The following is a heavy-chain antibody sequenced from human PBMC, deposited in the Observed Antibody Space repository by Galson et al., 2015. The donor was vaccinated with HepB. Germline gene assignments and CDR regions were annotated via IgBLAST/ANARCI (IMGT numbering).Heavy chain of an antibody. V-gene: IGHV3-11*01. CDR1: GFTFSDYY. J-gene: IGHJ4*02. CDR2: ISSSGGTI. Sequence: SLRLSCAASGFTFSDYYMSWIRQAPGKGLEWVSYISSSGGTIYYADSVKGRFTISRDNAKNSLYLQMNSLRAEDTAVYYCARLIRYFDWFSDYWGQGTLVTVSS. D-gene: IGHD3-9*01. CDR3: ARLIRYFDWFSDY.